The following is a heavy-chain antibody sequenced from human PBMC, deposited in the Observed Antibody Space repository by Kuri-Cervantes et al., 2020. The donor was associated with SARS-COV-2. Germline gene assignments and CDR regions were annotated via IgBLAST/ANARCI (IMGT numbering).Heavy chain of an antibody. Sequence: GESLKISCAASGFAFSSYWMHWVRQAPGKGLEWVSRIKGDGGSIIYADSVQGRFTISRDNSKNTLYLQMNSLRAEDTAVYYCAKVIRSGSYYTEYFQHWGQGTLVTVSS. J-gene: IGHJ1*01. V-gene: IGHV3-74*01. D-gene: IGHD1-26*01. CDR3: AKVIRSGSYYTEYFQH. CDR2: IKGDGGSI. CDR1: GFAFSSYW.